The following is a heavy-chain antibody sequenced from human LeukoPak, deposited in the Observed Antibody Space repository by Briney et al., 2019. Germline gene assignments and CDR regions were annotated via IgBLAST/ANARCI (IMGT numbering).Heavy chain of an antibody. CDR2: ISSSSSYI. Sequence: GGSLRLSCAASGFTFSSYSMNWVRQAPGKGLEWVSSISSSSSYIYYADSVKGRFTISRDNAKNSLYLQMNSLRAEDTAVCYCARVPNREQWLVNDAFDIWGQGTMVTVSS. CDR1: GFTFSSYS. V-gene: IGHV3-21*01. D-gene: IGHD6-19*01. J-gene: IGHJ3*02. CDR3: ARVPNREQWLVNDAFDI.